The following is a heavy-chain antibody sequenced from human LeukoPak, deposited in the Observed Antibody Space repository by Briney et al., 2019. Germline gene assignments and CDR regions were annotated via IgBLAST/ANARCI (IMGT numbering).Heavy chain of an antibody. CDR3: ATYSHWVAGDV. D-gene: IGHD3-16*01. V-gene: IGHV3-7*01. CDR2: MNQDGSAK. CDR1: GFTFSDSW. J-gene: IGHJ6*02. Sequence: GGSLRLSCAASGFTFSDSWMSWVRQAPGKGLEWVANMNQDGSAKGYVDSVKGRFTISRDNARNSLYLQMSSLRPEDTAVYYCATYSHWVAGDVWGQGTTATVSS.